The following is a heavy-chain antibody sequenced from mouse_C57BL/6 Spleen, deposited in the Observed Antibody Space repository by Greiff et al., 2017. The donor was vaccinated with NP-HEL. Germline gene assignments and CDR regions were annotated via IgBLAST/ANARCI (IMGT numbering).Heavy chain of an antibody. CDR3: ARDYYGREN. V-gene: IGHV1-82*01. Sequence: VKLQESGPELVKPGASVKISCKASGYAFSSSWMNWVKQRPGKGLEWIGRIYPGDGDTNYNGKFKGKATLTADKSSSTAYMQLSSLTSEDSAVYFCARDYYGRENWGQGTTLTVSS. CDR2: IYPGDGDT. CDR1: GYAFSSSW. D-gene: IGHD1-1*01. J-gene: IGHJ2*01.